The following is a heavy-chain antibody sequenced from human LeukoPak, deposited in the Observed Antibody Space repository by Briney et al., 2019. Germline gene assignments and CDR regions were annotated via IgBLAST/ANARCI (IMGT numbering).Heavy chain of an antibody. CDR2: VSAYNGNT. V-gene: IGHV1-18*01. CDR3: ARDIVVVPAARGPDAFDI. Sequence: ASVKVSCKASGYTFTSYGISWVRQAPGQGLEWMGWVSAYNGNTNYAQKRQGRVTMTTDTSTRTAYMELRSLRSDDTGVYYCARDIVVVPAARGPDAFDIWGQGTTPTVPS. J-gene: IGHJ3*02. CDR1: GYTFTSYG. D-gene: IGHD2-2*01.